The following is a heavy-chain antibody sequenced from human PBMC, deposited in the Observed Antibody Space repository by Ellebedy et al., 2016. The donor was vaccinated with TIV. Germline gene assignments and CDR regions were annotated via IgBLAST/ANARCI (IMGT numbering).Heavy chain of an antibody. V-gene: IGHV4-34*01. Sequence: GSLRLXXAVYGGSFSGSYWSWIRQPPGKGLEWIGEINHSGSTNYNPSLKSRVTISVDTSKNQFSLRLSSVTAADTAVYYCARGGFTMIVPDAFDIWGQGTMVTVSS. J-gene: IGHJ3*02. D-gene: IGHD3-22*01. CDR3: ARGGFTMIVPDAFDI. CDR2: INHSGST. CDR1: GGSFSGSY.